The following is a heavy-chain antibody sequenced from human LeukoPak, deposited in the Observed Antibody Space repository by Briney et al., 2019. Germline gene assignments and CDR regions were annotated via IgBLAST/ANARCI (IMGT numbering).Heavy chain of an antibody. J-gene: IGHJ6*03. CDR1: GGSISSHY. V-gene: IGHV4-59*11. D-gene: IGHD6-13*01. CDR3: ATDFIAAAGDYYYYMDV. CDR2: IYYSGST. Sequence: SETLSLTCTVSGGSISSHYWSWIRQPPGKGLEWIGYIYYSGSTNHNPSLKSRVTISVDTSKNQFSLKLSSVTAADTAVYYCATDFIAAAGDYYYYMDVWGKGTTVTVSS.